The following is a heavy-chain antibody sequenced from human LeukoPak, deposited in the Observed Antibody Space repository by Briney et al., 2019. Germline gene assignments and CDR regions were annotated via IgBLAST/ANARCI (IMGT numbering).Heavy chain of an antibody. CDR3: AKDRLRYCSSTSCRYFDY. D-gene: IGHD2-2*01. CDR2: IWYGGSNK. V-gene: IGHV3-30*02. CDR1: GFTFSSYS. J-gene: IGHJ4*02. Sequence: PGGFLRLSCAASGFTFSSYSMNWVRQAPGKGLEWVAVIWYGGSNKYYADSVKGRFTISRDNSKNTLYLQMNSLRAEDTAVYYCAKDRLRYCSSTSCRYFDYWGQGTLVTVSS.